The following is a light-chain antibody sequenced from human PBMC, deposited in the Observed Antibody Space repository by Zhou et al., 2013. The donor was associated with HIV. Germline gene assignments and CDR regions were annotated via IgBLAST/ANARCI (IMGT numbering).Light chain of an antibody. CDR3: QHYVTSPIT. CDR2: GSS. V-gene: IGKV3-20*01. CDR1: QIITNNQ. Sequence: ETVLTQSPGTLSLSPGERATLSCRASQIITNNQLAWYQQKAGQAPRLLIYGSSGRATGIPDRFSGSGSGTDFTLTISRLEPEDYAVYYCQHYVTSPITFGQGTRLEIK. J-gene: IGKJ5*01.